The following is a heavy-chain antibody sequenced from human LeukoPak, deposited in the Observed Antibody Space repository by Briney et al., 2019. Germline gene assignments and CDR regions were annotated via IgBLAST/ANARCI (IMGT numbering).Heavy chain of an antibody. D-gene: IGHD6-13*01. CDR2: IRSKANSYAT. Sequence: GGSLRLSCAASGFTYSGSAMHWVRQASGKGLEWVGRIRSKANSYATAYAASVKGRFTISRDDSKNTAYLQMNSLKTEDTAVYYCWYSSSWDFDYWGQGTLVTVSS. CDR1: GFTYSGSA. V-gene: IGHV3-73*01. CDR3: WYSSSWDFDY. J-gene: IGHJ4*02.